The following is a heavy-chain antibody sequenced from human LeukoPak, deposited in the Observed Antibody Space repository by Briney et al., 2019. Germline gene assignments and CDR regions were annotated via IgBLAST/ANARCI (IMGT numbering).Heavy chain of an antibody. CDR1: GFTFTRYV. J-gene: IGHJ4*02. Sequence: GGSLRLSCVVSGFTFTRYVMSWVRQAPGKGLEWVSGVNGNGGSTSYADSVKGRFTIFRDNSKNTVYPQMNSLRVEDTAVYYCAKSLYGGCDYWGQGTVVTVSS. V-gene: IGHV3-23*01. CDR2: VNGNGGST. D-gene: IGHD3-16*02. CDR3: AKSLYGGCDY.